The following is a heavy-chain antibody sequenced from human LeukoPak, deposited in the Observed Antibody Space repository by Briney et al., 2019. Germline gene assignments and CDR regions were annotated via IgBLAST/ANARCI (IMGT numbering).Heavy chain of an antibody. Sequence: TVGSLRLSCAASGFTFSTYAMHWVRQAPGKGLEWVSVILYDGTNQYYADSVKGRFTISRDNSRNTLYLQMNSLKVEDTAVYYCARDFRDYRDYVAYFDSWGQGTLVTVSP. CDR1: GFTFSTYA. D-gene: IGHD4-17*01. CDR2: ILYDGTNQ. V-gene: IGHV3-30-3*01. J-gene: IGHJ4*02. CDR3: ARDFRDYRDYVAYFDS.